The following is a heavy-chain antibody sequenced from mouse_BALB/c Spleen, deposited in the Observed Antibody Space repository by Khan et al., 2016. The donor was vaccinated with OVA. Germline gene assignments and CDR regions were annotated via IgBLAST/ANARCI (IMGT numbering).Heavy chain of an antibody. D-gene: IGHD2-2*01. CDR2: IYPGNSDT. CDR3: TRFGYLFAY. Sequence: VQLKQSGTVLARPVTSVKMSCKASGYTFTSYWMHRVKQRPGQGLEWIGAIYPGNSDTSYNQKFKGKAKLTSVTSTNTAYMEPSSLTNENSAVYYCTRFGYLFAYWGQGTLGTVSA. V-gene: IGHV1-5*01. CDR1: GYTFTSYW. J-gene: IGHJ3*01.